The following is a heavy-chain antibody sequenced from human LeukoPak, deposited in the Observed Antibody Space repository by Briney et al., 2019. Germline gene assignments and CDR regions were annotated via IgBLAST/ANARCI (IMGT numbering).Heavy chain of an antibody. Sequence: SETLSLTCTVSGGSITSSSYYWGWIRQPPGKGLEWIGSVYYSGNTYYNSSLKSRVTISVDTSKNQFSLRLSSVTAADTAVYYCAKEEGYYYDSSGYLRYFDYWGQGTLVTVSS. CDR2: VYYSGNT. V-gene: IGHV4-39*07. CDR1: GGSITSSSYY. CDR3: AKEEGYYYDSSGYLRYFDY. D-gene: IGHD3-22*01. J-gene: IGHJ4*02.